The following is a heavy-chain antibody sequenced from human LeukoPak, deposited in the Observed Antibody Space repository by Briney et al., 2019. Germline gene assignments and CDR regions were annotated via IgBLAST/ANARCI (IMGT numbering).Heavy chain of an antibody. V-gene: IGHV3-9*01. CDR3: ARPLGNYDDSGYFYYYGMDV. D-gene: IGHD3-10*01. Sequence: GGSLSLSCAASGVTIDDYAMHWVRQAPGKGLEWVSGISWNSGSIGYADSVKGRFTISRDNAKNSLYLQMNSLRAEDTAMYYCARPLGNYDDSGYFYYYGMDVWGQGTTVTVSS. J-gene: IGHJ6*02. CDR2: ISWNSGSI. CDR1: GVTIDDYA.